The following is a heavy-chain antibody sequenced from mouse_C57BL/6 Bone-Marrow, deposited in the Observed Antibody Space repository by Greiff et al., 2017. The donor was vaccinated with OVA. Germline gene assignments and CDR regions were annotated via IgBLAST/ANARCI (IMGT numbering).Heavy chain of an antibody. Sequence: EVQLQQSGPVLVKPGASVKMSCKASGYTFTDYYMNWVKQSHGKSLEWIGVINPYNGGTSYNQKFKGKATLTVDKSSSTAYMELNSLTSEDSAVYYCARRVFITTVVATDYYAMDYWGQGTSVTVSS. CDR3: ARRVFITTVVATDYYAMDY. J-gene: IGHJ4*01. D-gene: IGHD1-1*01. V-gene: IGHV1-19*01. CDR2: INPYNGGT. CDR1: GYTFTDYY.